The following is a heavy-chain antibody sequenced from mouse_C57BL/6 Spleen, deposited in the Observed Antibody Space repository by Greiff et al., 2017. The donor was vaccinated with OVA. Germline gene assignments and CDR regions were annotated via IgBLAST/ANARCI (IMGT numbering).Heavy chain of an antibody. D-gene: IGHD2-4*01. CDR2: IYPGSGST. CDR1: GYTFTSYW. CDR3: ARDYEGYYAMDY. J-gene: IGHJ4*01. V-gene: IGHV1-55*01. Sequence: QVHVKQPGAELVKPGASVKMSCKASGYTFTSYWITWVKQRPGQGLEWIGDIYPGSGSTNYNEKFKSKATLTVDTSSSTAYMQLSSLTSEDSAVYYCARDYEGYYAMDYWGQGTSVTVSS.